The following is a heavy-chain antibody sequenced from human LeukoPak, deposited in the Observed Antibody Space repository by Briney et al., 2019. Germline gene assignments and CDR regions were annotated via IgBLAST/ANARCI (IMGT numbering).Heavy chain of an antibody. CDR1: GFTFSSYA. D-gene: IGHD2-21*02. Sequence: GGSPRLSCAASGFTFSSYAMSWVRQAPGKGLEWVSVISGSGGSTYYADSVKGRFTISRDNSKNTLYLQMNSLRAEDTAVYYCARDVGWDSSLVTTTRSDYWGQGTLVTVSS. J-gene: IGHJ4*02. CDR2: ISGSGGST. V-gene: IGHV3-23*01. CDR3: ARDVGWDSSLVTTTRSDY.